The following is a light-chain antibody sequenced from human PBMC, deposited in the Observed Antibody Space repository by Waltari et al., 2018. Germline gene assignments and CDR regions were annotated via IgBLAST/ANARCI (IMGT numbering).Light chain of an antibody. CDR2: DAS. Sequence: EIFLTQSPATLSVSAGERAALSCRASQSVGTSLAWYQHRAGQAPRLLIYDASKRAAGISARFSGSGSGTDFTLAIDTLEPEDFAVYYCQQRNTWPRTFGQGTKVEI. CDR3: QQRNTWPRT. V-gene: IGKV3-11*01. CDR1: QSVGTS. J-gene: IGKJ1*01.